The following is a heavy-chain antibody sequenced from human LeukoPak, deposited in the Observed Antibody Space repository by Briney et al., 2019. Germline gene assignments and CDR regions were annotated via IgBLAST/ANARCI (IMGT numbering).Heavy chain of an antibody. CDR2: IIPIFGTA. D-gene: IGHD2-15*01. Sequence: SVKVSYKASGGTFSSYAISWVRQAPGQGLEWMGGIIPIFGTANYAQKFQGRVTITTDESTSTAYMELSSLRSEDTAVYYCAGSWANGFDYWGQGTLVTVSS. CDR3: AGSWANGFDY. V-gene: IGHV1-69*05. CDR1: GGTFSSYA. J-gene: IGHJ4*02.